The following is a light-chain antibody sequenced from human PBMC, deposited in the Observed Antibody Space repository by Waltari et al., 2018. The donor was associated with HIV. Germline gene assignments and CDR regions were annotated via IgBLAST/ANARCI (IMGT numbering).Light chain of an antibody. CDR2: RNN. V-gene: IGLV1-47*01. CDR3: AAWDDSLSGLWV. J-gene: IGLJ3*02. CDR1: NSNIGSTY. Sequence: QSVLTQPPSASGTPGQRVTISCSGSNSNIGSTYVYWYQQLPGTAPKLLIYRNNQRPSGVPDRFSGSKSGTSASLAISGLRSEDEADYYCAAWDDSLSGLWVFGGGTKLTVL.